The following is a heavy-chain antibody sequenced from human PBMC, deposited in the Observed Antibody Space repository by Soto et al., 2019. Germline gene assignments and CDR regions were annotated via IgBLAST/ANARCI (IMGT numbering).Heavy chain of an antibody. J-gene: IGHJ4*02. V-gene: IGHV4-4*02. CDR2: IYPGGSI. CDR1: DGSISSSNW. Sequence: SETLSLTCAVSDGSISSSNWWNWVRQPPGKGLEWIGEIYPGGSINYNPSLKSRLTISVDKSKNQISLNLTSVTAADTAAYYCASADFDYWGQGTLVTVSS. CDR3: ASADFDY.